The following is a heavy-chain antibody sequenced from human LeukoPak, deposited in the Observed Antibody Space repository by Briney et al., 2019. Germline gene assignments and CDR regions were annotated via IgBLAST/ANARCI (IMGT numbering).Heavy chain of an antibody. Sequence: PGGSLRLSCAASGFTFNNYAMSWVRQAPGKGLEWVAGISASGGHSYYPDSVKGRFAISRDSSKNTLYLEMNSLKVEDTAIYYCAKDDSRALDHLDYWGQGTVVTVSS. D-gene: IGHD3-22*01. CDR2: ISASGGHS. CDR1: GFTFNNYA. V-gene: IGHV3-23*01. J-gene: IGHJ4*02. CDR3: AKDDSRALDHLDY.